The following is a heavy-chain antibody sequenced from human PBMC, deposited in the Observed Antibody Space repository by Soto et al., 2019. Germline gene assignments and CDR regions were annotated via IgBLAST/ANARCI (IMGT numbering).Heavy chain of an antibody. D-gene: IGHD2-15*01. V-gene: IGHV4-31*03. J-gene: IGHJ6*02. Sequence: QVQLQESGPGLVKPSQTLSLTCTVSGGSISSGGYYWSWIRQHPGKGLEWIGYIYYSGSTYYNPSLTSRVTISVDTSKNQFSLKLSSVTAADTAVYYCARDRLVVAAKKRPHYYYYGMDVWGQGTTVTVSS. CDR1: GGSISSGGYY. CDR2: IYYSGST. CDR3: ARDRLVVAAKKRPHYYYYGMDV.